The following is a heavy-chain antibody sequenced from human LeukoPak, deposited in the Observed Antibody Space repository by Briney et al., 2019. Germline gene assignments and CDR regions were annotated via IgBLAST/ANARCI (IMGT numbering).Heavy chain of an antibody. D-gene: IGHD6-6*01. CDR2: IYHSGST. CDR3: AREAPNEDSSSPFDY. CDR1: GGSISSGGYS. Sequence: PSETLSLTCTVSGGSISSGGYSWSWIRRPPGKGLEWIGYIYHSGSTYYNPSLKSRVTISVDRSKNQFSLKLSSVTAADTAVYYRAREAPNEDSSSPFDYWGQGTLVTVSS. J-gene: IGHJ4*02. V-gene: IGHV4-30-2*01.